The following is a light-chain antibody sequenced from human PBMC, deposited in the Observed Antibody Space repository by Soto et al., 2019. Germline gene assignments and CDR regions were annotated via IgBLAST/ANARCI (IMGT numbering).Light chain of an antibody. CDR1: SSDIGGYDY. V-gene: IGLV2-11*01. CDR2: DVN. CDR3: CSYAGTYTYVL. J-gene: IGLJ2*01. Sequence: QSVLTQPASVSGSPGQSITITCTGTSSDIGGYDYVTWYQQHPGKAPKLIIYDVNKRPSGVPDRFSGSKFGNTASLTISGLQAEDEADYYCCSYAGTYTYVLFGGGTKLTIL.